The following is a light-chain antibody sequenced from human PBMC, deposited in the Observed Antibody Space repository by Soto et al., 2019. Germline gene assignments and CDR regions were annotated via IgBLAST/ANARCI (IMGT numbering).Light chain of an antibody. CDR3: QHGNSFPPT. Sequence: DIQMTQFPSSVSASVGDRVTITCRAGQDISRWLAWYQQKQGQAPKLLIHGASSLQGGVPSRFSGSGSGTDFILTISGLQPEDSATYYCQHGNSFPPTFGQGTRLEI. CDR2: GAS. V-gene: IGKV1D-12*01. J-gene: IGKJ5*01. CDR1: QDISRW.